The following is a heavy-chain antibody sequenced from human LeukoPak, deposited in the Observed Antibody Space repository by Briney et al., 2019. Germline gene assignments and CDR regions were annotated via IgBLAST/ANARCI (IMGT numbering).Heavy chain of an antibody. J-gene: IGHJ4*02. CDR3: ARENFPTIRGYCTGGSCALDF. V-gene: IGHV1-18*01. Sequence: ASVKVSCKASGYTFSSYGISWVRQAPGQGLEWMGWISGHNGNANYAQKLQGRVTMTTDTSTSTAYMELRSLRSDDTAVYYCARENFPTIRGYCTGGSCALDFWGQGTLVTVSS. CDR1: GYTFSSYG. D-gene: IGHD2-15*01. CDR2: ISGHNGNA.